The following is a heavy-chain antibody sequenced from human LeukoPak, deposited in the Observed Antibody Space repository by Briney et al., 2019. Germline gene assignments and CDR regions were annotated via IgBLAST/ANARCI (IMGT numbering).Heavy chain of an antibody. V-gene: IGHV4-59*01. J-gene: IGHJ5*02. CDR1: GVSISSYY. CDR3: ARLSYCSSTSCYGYWFDP. D-gene: IGHD2-2*01. Sequence: SETLSLTCTVSGVSISSYYWSWIRQPPGKGLEWIGYIYYSGSTNYNPSLKSRVTISVDTSKNQFSLKLSSVTAADTAVYYCARLSYCSSTSCYGYWFDPWGQGTLVTVSS. CDR2: IYYSGST.